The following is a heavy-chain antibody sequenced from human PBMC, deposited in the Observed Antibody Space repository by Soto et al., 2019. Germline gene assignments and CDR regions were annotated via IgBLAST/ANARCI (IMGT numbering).Heavy chain of an antibody. J-gene: IGHJ4*02. D-gene: IGHD6-19*01. Sequence: GGSLRLSCAASGFTFSIYAMSWVRQAPGKGLEWASTLSGSGDTTYYADSVKGRFSISRDNSKNTLFLQMNSLRAEDTAVYYCAKGEQWLPRDGLFDSWGQGTQVTVS. CDR3: AKGEQWLPRDGLFDS. CDR1: GFTFSIYA. V-gene: IGHV3-23*01. CDR2: LSGSGDTT.